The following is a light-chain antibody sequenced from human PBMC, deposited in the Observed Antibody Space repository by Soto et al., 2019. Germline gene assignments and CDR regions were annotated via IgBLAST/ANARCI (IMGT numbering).Light chain of an antibody. V-gene: IGLV1-44*01. J-gene: IGLJ1*01. CDR2: NVN. Sequence: QAVVTQPPSASETPGQRVTISCSGSSSNIGGNTVNWYQQLPGTAPKLLIYNVNQRPSGVPDRFSGSKSGTSASLAISGLQSEDEAHYYCAAWDDSLNGYVFGTGTKVTVL. CDR1: SSNIGGNT. CDR3: AAWDDSLNGYV.